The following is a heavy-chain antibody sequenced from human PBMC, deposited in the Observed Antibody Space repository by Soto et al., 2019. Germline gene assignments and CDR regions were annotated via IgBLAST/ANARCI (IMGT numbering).Heavy chain of an antibody. CDR1: GFTFSSYS. J-gene: IGHJ6*03. CDR3: ARDKYAGGYYYMDV. Sequence: EVQLVESGGGLVQPGGSLRLSCAASGFTFSSYSMNWVRQAPGKGLEWVSYISSSSSTIYYADSVKGRFTISRDNAKNSLYLQMNSLRAEDTAVYYCARDKYAGGYYYMDVWGKGSTVTVSS. D-gene: IGHD2-2*01. CDR2: ISSSSSTI. V-gene: IGHV3-48*01.